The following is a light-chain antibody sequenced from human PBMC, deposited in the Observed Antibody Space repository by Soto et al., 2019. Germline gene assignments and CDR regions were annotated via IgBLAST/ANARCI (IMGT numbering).Light chain of an antibody. V-gene: IGLV1-44*01. CDR3: AAWDDSLNGFV. CDR1: SSNIGSNS. CDR2: ADN. J-gene: IGLJ1*01. Sequence: SVLTQPPSAYGTPGQRVSISCSGSSSNIGSNSVQWHQQLPGTAPNLLIYADNQRPSGVPDRFSGSKSGTSASLAITGLQSGDEADYYCAAWDDSLNGFVFGTGTKVTVL.